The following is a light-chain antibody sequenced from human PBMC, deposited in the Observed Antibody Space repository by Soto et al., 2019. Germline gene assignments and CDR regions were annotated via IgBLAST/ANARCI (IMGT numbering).Light chain of an antibody. J-gene: IGKJ5*01. V-gene: IGKV1-33*01. Sequence: DLQMTQSPSSLSASVGDRVTITCQATQDINNYLNWYQQKPGKAPKLLISDASNLQTGVPPRFSGGGSGTKFIFTISSLQPEDIATYYCQQNDKVPLTFGQGTRLEIK. CDR3: QQNDKVPLT. CDR1: QDINNY. CDR2: DAS.